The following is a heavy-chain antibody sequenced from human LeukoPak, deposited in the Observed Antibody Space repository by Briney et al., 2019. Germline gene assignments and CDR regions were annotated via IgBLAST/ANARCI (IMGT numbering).Heavy chain of an antibody. J-gene: IGHJ4*02. CDR1: GFTFSSYG. Sequence: GGSLRLSCAASGFTFSSYGMHWVRQAPGKGLEWVAVISYDGSNKYYADSVKGRFTISRDNSKNTLYLQMNSLRAEDTAVYYCARELSRYTTVLGYWGQGTLVTVSS. CDR2: ISYDGSNK. V-gene: IGHV3-30*03. CDR3: ARELSRYTTVLGY. D-gene: IGHD4-17*01.